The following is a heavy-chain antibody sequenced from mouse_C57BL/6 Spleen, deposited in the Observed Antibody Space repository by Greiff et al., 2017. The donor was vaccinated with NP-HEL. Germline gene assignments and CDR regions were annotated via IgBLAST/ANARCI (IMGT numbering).Heavy chain of an antibody. V-gene: IGHV10-3*01. Sequence: DVKLVESGGGLVPPKGSLKLSCAASGFTFNTYAMHWVRQAPGKGLEWVARIRSKSSNYATYYADSVKDRFTISRDDSQSMLYLQMNNLKTEDTAMYYCVRDQGRPNYYAMDYWGQGTSVTVSS. CDR3: VRDQGRPNYYAMDY. J-gene: IGHJ4*01. D-gene: IGHD3-3*01. CDR1: GFTFNTYA. CDR2: IRSKSSNYAT.